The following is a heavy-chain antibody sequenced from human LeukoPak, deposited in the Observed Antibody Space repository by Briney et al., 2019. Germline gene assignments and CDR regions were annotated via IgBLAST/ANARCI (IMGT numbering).Heavy chain of an antibody. J-gene: IGHJ4*02. Sequence: GGSLRLSCAASGFTFSSYSMNWVRQAPGEGLEWVSSISSSSSYIYYADSVKGRFTISRDNAKNTLYLQMNSPRAEDTAVYYCARDSRGVCFDCWRQGTMVTDSS. V-gene: IGHV3-21*01. CDR1: GFTFSSYS. CDR3: ARDSRGVCFDC. CDR2: ISSSSSYI. D-gene: IGHD3-10*01.